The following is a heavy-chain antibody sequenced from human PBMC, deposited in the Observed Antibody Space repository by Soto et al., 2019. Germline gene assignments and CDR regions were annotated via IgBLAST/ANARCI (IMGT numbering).Heavy chain of an antibody. Sequence: ASVKVSCKASVYTFTGYYMHWVRQAPGQGLEWMGWINPNSGGTNYAQKFQGWVTMTRDTSISTAYMELSRLRSDDTAVYYCARDSALSSSWPKDYYYGMDVWGQGTTVTVSS. CDR1: VYTFTGYY. J-gene: IGHJ6*02. V-gene: IGHV1-2*04. CDR2: INPNSGGT. D-gene: IGHD6-13*01. CDR3: ARDSALSSSWPKDYYYGMDV.